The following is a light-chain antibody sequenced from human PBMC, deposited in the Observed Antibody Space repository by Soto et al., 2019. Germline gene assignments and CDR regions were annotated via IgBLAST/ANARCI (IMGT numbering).Light chain of an antibody. J-gene: IGKJ4*01. CDR3: QQYCSSPKLT. Sequence: VLTQSSGPLSLSPGERDTLSCRASQSVSSSYLAWYQQKPGQAPRLLIYGASSRATGIPDRFRGSGSGTDFTLTTSRLEPEDVAVYYCQQYCSSPKLTFGGGTKVDIK. V-gene: IGKV3-20*01. CDR1: QSVSSSY. CDR2: GAS.